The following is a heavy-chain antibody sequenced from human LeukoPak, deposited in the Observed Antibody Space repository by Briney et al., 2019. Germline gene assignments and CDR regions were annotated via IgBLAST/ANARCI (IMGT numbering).Heavy chain of an antibody. Sequence: GGSLRLSCAASGFTFDDYAMHLVRQAPGKGLEWVSLISGDGGSTYYADSVKGRFTISRDNSKNSLYLQMNSLRTEDTALYYCAKDQRSGYEFDYWGQGTLVTVSS. D-gene: IGHD5-12*01. V-gene: IGHV3-43*02. J-gene: IGHJ4*02. CDR2: ISGDGGST. CDR1: GFTFDDYA. CDR3: AKDQRSGYEFDY.